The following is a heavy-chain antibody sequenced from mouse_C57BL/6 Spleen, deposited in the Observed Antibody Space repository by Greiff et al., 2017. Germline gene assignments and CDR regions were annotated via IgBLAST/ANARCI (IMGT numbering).Heavy chain of an antibody. CDR3: ARRSNYGDAMDY. CDR1: GYTFTSYW. CDR2: IHPNSGST. Sequence: VQLQQPGAELVKPGASVKLSCKASGYTFTSYWMHWVKQRPGQGLEWIGMIHPNSGSTNYNEKFKSKATLTVDKSSSTAYMQLSSLTSEDSAVYYCARRSNYGDAMDYWGQGTSVTVSS. D-gene: IGHD2-5*01. J-gene: IGHJ4*01. V-gene: IGHV1-64*01.